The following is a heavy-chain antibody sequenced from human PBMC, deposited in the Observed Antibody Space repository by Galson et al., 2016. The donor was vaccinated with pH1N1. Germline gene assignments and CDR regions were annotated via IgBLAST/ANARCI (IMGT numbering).Heavy chain of an antibody. V-gene: IGHV2-5*02. CDR1: GFSISSSGMG. J-gene: IGHJ3*02. CDR2: IYWDDDK. D-gene: IGHD3-16*01. CDR3: VHREVMITNAFDI. Sequence: PALVKPTQTLTLTCTFSGFSISSSGMGVGWIRQPPGKALEWLALIYWDDDKRYSPTLKSRPTITKDTPKNQVVLTMTNMDPVDTATYYCVHREVMITNAFDIWGQGTMVTVSS.